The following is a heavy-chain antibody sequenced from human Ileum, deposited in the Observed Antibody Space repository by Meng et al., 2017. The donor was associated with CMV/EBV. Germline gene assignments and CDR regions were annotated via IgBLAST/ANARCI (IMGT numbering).Heavy chain of an antibody. V-gene: IGHV7-4-1*02. CDR3: ARDGLNERYFDY. CDR2: INTNTGNP. J-gene: IGHJ4*02. CDR1: GYTFTSNN. Sequence: QVQLVQSGSELKKPGASVKVSRKASGYTFTSNNLIWVRQAPGQGPEWMGWINTNTGNPTYARDFTGRFVFSLDTSVSTAYLQISGLKAEDTAVYYCARDGLNERYFDYWGQGTLVTVSS.